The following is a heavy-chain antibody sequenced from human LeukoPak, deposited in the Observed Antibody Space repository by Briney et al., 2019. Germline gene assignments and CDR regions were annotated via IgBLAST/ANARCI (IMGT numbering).Heavy chain of an antibody. D-gene: IGHD3-3*01. CDR2: IIPIFGTA. J-gene: IGHJ5*02. V-gene: IGHV1-69*13. Sequence: SVKFSCKASGGTFSSYAISWVRQAPGQGLEWMGVIIPIFGTANYAQKFQGRVTITADESTSTAYMELSSLRSEDTAVYYCARVLRYYDFWSGYYNGNNWFDHWGQGTLVTVSS. CDR3: ARVLRYYDFWSGYYNGNNWFDH. CDR1: GGTFSSYA.